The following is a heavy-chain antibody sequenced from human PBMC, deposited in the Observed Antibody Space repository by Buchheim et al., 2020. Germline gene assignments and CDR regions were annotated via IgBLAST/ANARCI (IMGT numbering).Heavy chain of an antibody. V-gene: IGHV4-34*01. D-gene: IGHD3-22*01. Sequence: QVQLQQWGAGLLKPSETLSLTCAVYGGSFSGYYWSWIRQPPGQGLEWIGEINHSGSTNYNPSLKSRVTISVDTSKNQFSLKLSSVTAADTAVYYCARLVGYYYDSSGYYYEDALDYWGQGTL. CDR1: GGSFSGYY. J-gene: IGHJ4*02. CDR2: INHSGST. CDR3: ARLVGYYYDSSGYYYEDALDY.